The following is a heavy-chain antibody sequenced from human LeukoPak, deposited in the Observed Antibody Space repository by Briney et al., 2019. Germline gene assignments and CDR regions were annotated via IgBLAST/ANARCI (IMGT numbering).Heavy chain of an antibody. CDR3: AREASLNYMDV. J-gene: IGHJ6*03. CDR1: GGSISSYY. V-gene: IGHV4-59*12. Sequence: SETLSLTCTVSGGSISSYYWSWTRQPPGKGLEWIGYIYYSGSTNYNPSLKSRVTISVDTSKNQFSLKLSSVTAADTAVYYCAREASLNYMDVWGKGTTVTVSS. CDR2: IYYSGST.